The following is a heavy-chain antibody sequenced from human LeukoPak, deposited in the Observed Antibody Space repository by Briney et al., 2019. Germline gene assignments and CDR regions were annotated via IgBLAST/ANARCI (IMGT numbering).Heavy chain of an antibody. CDR2: ISGSGGT. Sequence: GGSLRLSCAASGFTFSSFAMSWVRQAPGKGLEWVSGISGSGGTYYADSVKGRLTVSRDDSKNTLYLQMNSLRAGDTAVYYCAKRETSNWFFDLWGRGTQVTVSS. CDR1: GFTFSSFA. J-gene: IGHJ2*01. CDR3: AKRETSNWFFDL. V-gene: IGHV3-23*01. D-gene: IGHD5-24*01.